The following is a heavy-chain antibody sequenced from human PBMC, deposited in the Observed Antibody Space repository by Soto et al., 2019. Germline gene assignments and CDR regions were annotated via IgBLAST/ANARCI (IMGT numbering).Heavy chain of an antibody. CDR2: MNAGNGNT. CDR1: GYTFTSYA. J-gene: IGHJ4*02. CDR3: AKVDYDY. V-gene: IGHV1-3*01. Sequence: ASVKVSCKASGYTFTSYAMHWVRQAPGQRLEWMGWMNAGNGNTKYSQKFQGRVTITRDTSASTAFMELNSLRAEDTAVYYCAKVDYDYWGQGTLVTVSS. D-gene: IGHD2-2*03.